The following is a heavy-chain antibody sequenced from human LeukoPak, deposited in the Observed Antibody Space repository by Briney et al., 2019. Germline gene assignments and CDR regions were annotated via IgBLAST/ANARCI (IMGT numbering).Heavy chain of an antibody. J-gene: IGHJ4*02. CDR1: GGSFSGYY. V-gene: IGHV4-34*01. D-gene: IGHD2-15*01. CDR3: ARGLSAIVY. CDR2: INHSGST. Sequence: PETLSLTCAVYGGSFSGYYWSWIRQPPGKGLEWIGEINHSGSTNYNPSLKSRVTISVDTSKNQFSLKLSSVTAADTAVYYCARGLSAIVYWGQGTLVTVSS.